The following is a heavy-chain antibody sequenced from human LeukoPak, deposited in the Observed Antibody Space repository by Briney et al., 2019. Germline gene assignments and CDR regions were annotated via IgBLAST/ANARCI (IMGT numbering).Heavy chain of an antibody. CDR3: ARRGEGSSWYLGGNWFDP. CDR1: GGSISSGGYY. V-gene: IGHV4-30-2*01. CDR2: IYHSGST. Sequence: SETLSLTCAVSGGSISSGGYYWSWIRQPPGKGLEWIGYIYHSGSTYYNPSLKSRVTISVDRSKNQFSLKLSSVTAADTAVYYCARRGEGSSWYLGGNWFDPWGQGTLVTVSS. D-gene: IGHD6-13*01. J-gene: IGHJ5*02.